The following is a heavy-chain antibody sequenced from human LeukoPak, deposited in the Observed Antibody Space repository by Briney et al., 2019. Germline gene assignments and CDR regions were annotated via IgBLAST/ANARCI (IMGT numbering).Heavy chain of an antibody. D-gene: IGHD3-3*01. CDR1: GYTFTSYY. J-gene: IGHJ4*02. V-gene: IGHV1-46*01. CDR2: INPSGGST. Sequence: GASVKVSCKASGYTFTSYYMHWVRQAPGQGLEWMGIINPSGGSTSYAQKFQGRVTMTRDTSTSTVYMELSSLGSEDTAVYYCARKSGRITIFQSRSAAPDYWGQGTLVTVSS. CDR3: ARKSGRITIFQSRSAAPDY.